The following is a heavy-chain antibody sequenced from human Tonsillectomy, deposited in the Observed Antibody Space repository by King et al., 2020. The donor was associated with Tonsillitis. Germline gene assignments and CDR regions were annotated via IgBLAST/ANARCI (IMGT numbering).Heavy chain of an antibody. CDR1: GFTFSSYA. V-gene: IGHV3-23*04. D-gene: IGHD6-13*01. Sequence: VQLVESGGGLVQPGGSLRLSCAASGFTFSSYAMSWVRQAPGKGPEWVSAISGSGGSTYYADSVKGRFTISRDNSKNKLYLQMNSLRAEDTAVYYCAKDRGIAAAGIPPGRYWGQGTLVTVSS. CDR3: AKDRGIAAAGIPPGRY. CDR2: ISGSGGST. J-gene: IGHJ4*02.